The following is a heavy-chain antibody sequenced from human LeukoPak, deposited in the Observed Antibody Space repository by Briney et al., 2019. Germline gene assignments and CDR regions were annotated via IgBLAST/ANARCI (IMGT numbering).Heavy chain of an antibody. Sequence: PGGSLRLSCAASGFTFSSYSMNWVRQAPGKGLEWVSSISSSSSYIYYADSVKGRFTISRDNAKNSLYLQMNSLRAEDTAVYYCAADSSGYYGYWGQGTLVTVSS. V-gene: IGHV3-21*01. D-gene: IGHD3-22*01. J-gene: IGHJ4*02. CDR1: GFTFSSYS. CDR3: AADSSGYYGY. CDR2: ISSSSSYI.